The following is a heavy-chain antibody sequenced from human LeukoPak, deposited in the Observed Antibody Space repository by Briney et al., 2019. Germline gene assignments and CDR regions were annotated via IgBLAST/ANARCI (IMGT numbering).Heavy chain of an antibody. V-gene: IGHV4-34*01. Sequence: LETLSLTCAVYGGSFSGYYWSWIRQPPGKGLEWIGEINHSGSTNYNPSLKSRVTISVDTSKNQFSLKLSSVTAADTAVYYCASWRNGRVRYWGQGTLVTVSS. CDR1: GGSFSGYY. D-gene: IGHD2-8*01. CDR3: ASWRNGRVRY. CDR2: INHSGST. J-gene: IGHJ4*02.